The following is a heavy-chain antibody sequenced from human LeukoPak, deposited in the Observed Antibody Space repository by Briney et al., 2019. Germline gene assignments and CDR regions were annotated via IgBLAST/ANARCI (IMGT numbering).Heavy chain of an antibody. CDR3: ARERIPRFGEWYGMDV. Sequence: ASVKVSCKASGYTFTGYYMHWVRQAPGQGLEWMGWINPNSGGTNYAQKFQGWVTMTRDTSISTAYMELSRLRSDDTAVYYCARERIPRFGEWYGMDVWGQGTTVTVSS. CDR2: INPNSGGT. CDR1: GYTFTGYY. D-gene: IGHD3-10*01. J-gene: IGHJ6*02. V-gene: IGHV1-2*04.